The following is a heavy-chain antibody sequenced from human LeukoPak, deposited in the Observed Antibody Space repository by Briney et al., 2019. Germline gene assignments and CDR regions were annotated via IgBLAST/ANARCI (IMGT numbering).Heavy chain of an antibody. CDR1: GFTFSSYS. J-gene: IGHJ4*02. Sequence: GGSLRLSCAASGFTFSSYSMNWVRQAPGKGLEWVSSISSSSYIYYADSVKGRFTISRDNSKNTLYLLMNTLRGDDTAVYYCAKISGSGSSHSDSWGQGTLVTVSS. D-gene: IGHD3-10*01. V-gene: IGHV3-21*04. CDR3: AKISGSGSSHSDS. CDR2: ISSSSYI.